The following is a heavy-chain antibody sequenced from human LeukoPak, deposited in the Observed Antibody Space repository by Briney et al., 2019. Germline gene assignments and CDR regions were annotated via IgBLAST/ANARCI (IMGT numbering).Heavy chain of an antibody. CDR2: ISAYNGNT. CDR1: GYTFTSYG. Sequence: ASVKVSCKASGYTFTSYGISWVRQAPGQGLEWMGWISAYNGNTNYAQKLQGRVTMTTDTSTSTAYMELSSLRSEDTAVYYCARGFGSSFPYYYYMDVWGKGTTVTVSS. V-gene: IGHV1-18*01. D-gene: IGHD6-6*01. J-gene: IGHJ6*03. CDR3: ARGFGSSFPYYYYMDV.